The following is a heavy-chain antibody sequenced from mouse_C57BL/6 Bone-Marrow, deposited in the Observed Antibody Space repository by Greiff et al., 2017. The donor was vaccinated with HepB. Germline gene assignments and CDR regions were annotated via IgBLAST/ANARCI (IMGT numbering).Heavy chain of an antibody. Sequence: EVKLQESGPGLVKPSQSLSLTCSVTGYSITSGYYWNWIRQFPGNKLEWMGYISYDGSNNYNPSLKNRISITRDTSKNQFFLKLNSVTTEDTATYYCAKRGYGYDDGDWGQGTLVTVSA. CDR2: ISYDGSN. D-gene: IGHD2-2*01. J-gene: IGHJ3*01. CDR1: GYSITSGYY. CDR3: AKRGYGYDDGD. V-gene: IGHV3-6*01.